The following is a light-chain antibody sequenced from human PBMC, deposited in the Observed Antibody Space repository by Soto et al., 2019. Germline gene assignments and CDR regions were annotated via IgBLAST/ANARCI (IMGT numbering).Light chain of an antibody. CDR2: EVS. J-gene: IGLJ2*01. CDR3: SSYAGSSNYVV. V-gene: IGLV2-8*01. CDR1: SSDVGGYNY. Sequence: QSALTQPPSASGSPGQSVTISCTGTSSDVGGYNYVSWYQQHPGKAPKLMIYEVSKRPSGVNDRCSGSKYGNTASLTVTGLHYEEEADYYCSSYAGSSNYVVFGGGTKLTVL.